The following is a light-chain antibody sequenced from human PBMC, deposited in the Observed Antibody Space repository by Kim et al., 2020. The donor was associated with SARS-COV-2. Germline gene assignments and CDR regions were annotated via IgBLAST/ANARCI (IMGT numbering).Light chain of an antibody. CDR3: SSYTSSSTLGV. CDR1: SSDVGGYNY. Sequence: QSITISCTGTSSDVGGYNYVSWYQQHPGKAPKLMIYDVSNRPSGVSNRFSGSKSGNTASLTISGLQAEDEAGYYCSSYTSSSTLGVFGTGTKVTVL. J-gene: IGLJ1*01. CDR2: DVS. V-gene: IGLV2-14*03.